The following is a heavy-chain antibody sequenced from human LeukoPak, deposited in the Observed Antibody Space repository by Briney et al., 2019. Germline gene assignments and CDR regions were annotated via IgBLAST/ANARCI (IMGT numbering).Heavy chain of an antibody. Sequence: SETLSLTCTVSGYSISSGYYWGWIRQPPGKGLEWIGSIYHSGSTYYNPSLKSRVTISVDTSKNQFSPKLSSVTAADTAVYYCARGSGIVVVPAAIGWFDPWGQGTLVTVSS. CDR2: IYHSGST. D-gene: IGHD2-2*01. CDR3: ARGSGIVVVPAAIGWFDP. CDR1: GYSISSGYY. J-gene: IGHJ5*02. V-gene: IGHV4-38-2*02.